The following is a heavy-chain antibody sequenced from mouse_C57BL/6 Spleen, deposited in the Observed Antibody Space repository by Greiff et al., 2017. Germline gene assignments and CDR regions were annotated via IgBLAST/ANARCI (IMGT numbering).Heavy chain of an antibody. J-gene: IGHJ1*03. Sequence: EVKLMESGPGLVKPSQSLSLTCSVSGYSITSGYYWNWIRQFPGNKLEWMGYISYDGSNNYNPSLKNRISITRDTSKNQFFLKLNSVTTEDTATYYCASPYYGNFYWYFDVWGTGTTVTVSS. CDR1: GYSITSGYY. CDR2: ISYDGSN. V-gene: IGHV3-6*01. D-gene: IGHD2-10*01. CDR3: ASPYYGNFYWYFDV.